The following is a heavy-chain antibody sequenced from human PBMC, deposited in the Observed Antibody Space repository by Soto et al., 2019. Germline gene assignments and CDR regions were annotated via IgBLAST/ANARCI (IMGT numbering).Heavy chain of an antibody. V-gene: IGHV3-15*07. CDR1: GFTFTNAW. J-gene: IGHJ4*02. CDR2: IKSKNDGGTT. Sequence: GGSLRLSCAASGFTFTNAWLNWVRQAPGKGLEWVGRIKSKNDGGTTDYAAPVKGRFTISRDDSENTVYLQMNSLKTEDTAVYYCAADLPNWGAYAFEYWGQGTPVTVSS. D-gene: IGHD7-27*01. CDR3: AADLPNWGAYAFEY.